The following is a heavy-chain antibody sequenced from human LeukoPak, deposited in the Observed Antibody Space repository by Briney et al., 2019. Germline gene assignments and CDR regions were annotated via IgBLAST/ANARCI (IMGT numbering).Heavy chain of an antibody. V-gene: IGHV4-4*07. CDR3: ARELTYYYGVGYYYYMDV. J-gene: IGHJ6*03. CDR1: GGSISSYY. Sequence: SETLSLTCTVSGGSISSYYWSWIRQPAGKGLEWIGRIYTSGSTNYNPSLKSRVTMSVDTSKNQFSLKLSSVTAADTAVYYCARELTYYYGVGYYYYMDVWGKGTTVTVSS. D-gene: IGHD3-10*01. CDR2: IYTSGST.